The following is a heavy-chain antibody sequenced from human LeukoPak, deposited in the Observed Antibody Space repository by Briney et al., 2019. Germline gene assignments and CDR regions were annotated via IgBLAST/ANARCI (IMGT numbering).Heavy chain of an antibody. D-gene: IGHD3-10*02. Sequence: SVKVSCKATGGTFSYFAISWVRQAPGQGLEWMGGIIPVFCTTDYPHKFQARVTITADKSTPTAYMELTGLKSEDSAVYYCERARNYTTSGVSYYYYHMDVWGNGTTVTVSS. J-gene: IGHJ6*03. CDR2: IIPVFCTT. CDR1: GGTFSYFA. V-gene: IGHV1-69*06. CDR3: ERARNYTTSGVSYYYYHMDV.